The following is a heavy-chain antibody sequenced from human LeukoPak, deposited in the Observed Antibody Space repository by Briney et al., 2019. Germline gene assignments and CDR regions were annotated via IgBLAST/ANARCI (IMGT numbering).Heavy chain of an antibody. CDR3: AKEAGGYCTNGVCYSLDY. J-gene: IGHJ4*02. CDR1: GFTFSSYA. V-gene: IGHV3-23*01. Sequence: PGGSLRLSCAASGFTFSSYAMSWVRQAPGKGLEWVSAISGSGGSTYYADSVKGRFTISRDNSKNPLYLQMNSLRAEDTAVYYCAKEAGGYCTNGVCYSLDYWGQGTLVTVSS. CDR2: ISGSGGST. D-gene: IGHD2-8*01.